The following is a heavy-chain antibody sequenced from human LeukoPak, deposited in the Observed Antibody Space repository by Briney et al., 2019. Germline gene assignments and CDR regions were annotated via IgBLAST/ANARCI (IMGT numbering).Heavy chain of an antibody. CDR1: GFTFSSYA. J-gene: IGHJ4*02. CDR2: ISGSGGST. V-gene: IGHV3-23*01. CDR3: ASHWGYYYDSSGYHFDY. D-gene: IGHD3-22*01. Sequence: GGSLRLSCAASGFTFSSYAMSWVRQAPGKGLEWVSAISGSGGSTYYADSVKGRFTISRDNSKNTLYLQMNSLRAEDTAVYYCASHWGYYYDSSGYHFDYWGQGTLVTVSS.